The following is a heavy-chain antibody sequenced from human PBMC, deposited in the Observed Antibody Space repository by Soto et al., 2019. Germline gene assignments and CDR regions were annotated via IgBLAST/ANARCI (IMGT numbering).Heavy chain of an antibody. CDR1: GGTFSSYA. J-gene: IGHJ6*02. V-gene: IGHV1-69*01. CDR3: SRGEGVDAVTPKNGMDV. Sequence: QVQLVQSGAEVKKPGSSVKVSCKASGGTFSSYAISWVRQAPGQGLEWMGGIIPIFGTANYAQKFQGRVTITADESTSTAYMELSSLRSEDTAVYYCSRGEGVDAVTPKNGMDVWGQGTTVTVSS. CDR2: IIPIFGTA. D-gene: IGHD5-18*01.